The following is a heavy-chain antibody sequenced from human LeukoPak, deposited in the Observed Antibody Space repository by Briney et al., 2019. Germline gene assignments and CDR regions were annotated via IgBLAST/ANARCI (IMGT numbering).Heavy chain of an antibody. CDR1: GFTFSSYA. D-gene: IGHD6-19*01. Sequence: PGGSLRLSCAASGFTFSSYAMSWVRQAPGKGLEWVSAISSSGGSTYYADSVKGRFTISRDNSKNTLYLQINSLRAEDTAVYYCAKQVRSIAVASLGYWGQGTLVTVSS. J-gene: IGHJ4*02. V-gene: IGHV3-23*01. CDR2: ISSSGGST. CDR3: AKQVRSIAVASLGY.